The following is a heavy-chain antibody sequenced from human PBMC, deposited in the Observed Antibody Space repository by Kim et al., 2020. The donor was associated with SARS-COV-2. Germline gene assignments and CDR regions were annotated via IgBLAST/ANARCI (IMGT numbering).Heavy chain of an antibody. CDR2: ISGSGGST. D-gene: IGHD6-13*01. Sequence: GGSLRLSCAASGFTFSSYAMSWVRQAPGKGLEWVSAISGSGGSTYYADSVKGRFTISRDNSKNTLYLQMNSLRAEDTAVYYCAKSMAAAGNRILWYYYYGMDVWGQGTTVTVSS. V-gene: IGHV3-23*01. CDR3: AKSMAAAGNRILWYYYYGMDV. CDR1: GFTFSSYA. J-gene: IGHJ6*02.